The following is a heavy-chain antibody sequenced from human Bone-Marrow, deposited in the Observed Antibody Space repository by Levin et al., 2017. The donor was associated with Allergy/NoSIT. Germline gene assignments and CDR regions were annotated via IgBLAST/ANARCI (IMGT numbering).Heavy chain of an antibody. CDR1: GFPFTTHT. V-gene: IGHV3-23*01. D-gene: IGHD2-21*01. Sequence: GGSLRLSCAASGFPFTTHTMTWVRQPPGKGLEWVAGILGSGGDTYYADSVKGRFTISRDDSNVFLQLDSLRVEDTAVYYCAKGIVLRDIHYYGVDVWGQGTTVIVSS. CDR3: AKGIVLRDIHYYGVDV. CDR2: ILGSGGDT. J-gene: IGHJ6*02.